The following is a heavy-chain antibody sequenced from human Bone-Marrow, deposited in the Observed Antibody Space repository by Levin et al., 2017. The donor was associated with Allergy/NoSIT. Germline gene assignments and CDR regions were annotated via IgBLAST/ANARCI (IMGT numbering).Heavy chain of an antibody. CDR2: ISGSGGST. CDR3: AKDPSGGLMMGLWSPFDY. V-gene: IGHV3-23*01. D-gene: IGHD3-10*01. Sequence: GGSLRLSCAASGFTFSSYAMSWVRQAPGKGLEWVSAISGSGGSTYYADSVKGRFTISRDNSKNTLYLQMNSLRAEDTAVYYCAKDPSGGLMMGLWSPFDYWGQGTLVTVSS. CDR1: GFTFSSYA. J-gene: IGHJ4*02.